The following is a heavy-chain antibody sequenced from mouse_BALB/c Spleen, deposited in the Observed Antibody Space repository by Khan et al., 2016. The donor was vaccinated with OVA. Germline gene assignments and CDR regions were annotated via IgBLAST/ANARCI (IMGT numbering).Heavy chain of an antibody. Sequence: EVQLQESGPGLVKPSQSLSLTCTVTGYSITSDYAWNWIRQFPGNKLEWMGYISYSGHTNYNPSLKSRISITQDKSKNQFFLQLNSVTTEDTAIYYCARVYGGDFDYWGQGTTLTVSS. V-gene: IGHV3-2*02. J-gene: IGHJ2*01. D-gene: IGHD1-1*01. CDR3: ARVYGGDFDY. CDR2: ISYSGHT. CDR1: GYSITSDYA.